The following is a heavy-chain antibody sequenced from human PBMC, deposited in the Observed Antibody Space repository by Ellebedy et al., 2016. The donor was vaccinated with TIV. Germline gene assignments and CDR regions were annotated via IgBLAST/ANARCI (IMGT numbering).Heavy chain of an antibody. Sequence: GESLKISCTASGFTLRDYGVSWVRQAPGKGLEWVGFFRGIPYGGTTEYAASVKVRFTISRDDSKGIAYLQMNSLKTEDTAVYYCARSGRMDVWGQGTTVAVSS. CDR1: GFTLRDYG. J-gene: IGHJ6*02. CDR2: FRGIPYGGTT. V-gene: IGHV3-49*04. CDR3: ARSGRMDV. D-gene: IGHD6-25*01.